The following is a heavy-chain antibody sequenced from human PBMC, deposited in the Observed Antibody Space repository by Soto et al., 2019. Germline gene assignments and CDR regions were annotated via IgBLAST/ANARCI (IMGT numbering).Heavy chain of an antibody. V-gene: IGHV4-39*01. J-gene: IGHJ4*02. CDR2: VSYSGNT. CDR3: ARGPRGLRGYFDY. CDR1: GGSFSSCGYF. Sequence: SETLCLTCTASGGSFSSCGYFWGWIRQPPGKGLEGIASVSYSGNTYYNPSLNSRVTISVHTSTTQFSLKLNPETAADTALYYCARGPRGLRGYFDYWGQGTLVTVSS. D-gene: IGHD3-10*01.